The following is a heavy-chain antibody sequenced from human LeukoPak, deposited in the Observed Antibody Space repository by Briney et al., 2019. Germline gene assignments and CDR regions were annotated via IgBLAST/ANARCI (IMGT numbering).Heavy chain of an antibody. V-gene: IGHV3-53*01. CDR2: IYSGGST. D-gene: IGHD1-26*01. Sequence: PGGSLRLSCAASGFTVSSNYMSWVRQAPGKGLEWVSVIYSGGSTYYADSVKGRFTISRDNAKNSLYLQMNSLRAEDTAVYYCARDHSGSYYYYGMDVWGQGTTVTVSS. J-gene: IGHJ6*02. CDR3: ARDHSGSYYYYGMDV. CDR1: GFTVSSNY.